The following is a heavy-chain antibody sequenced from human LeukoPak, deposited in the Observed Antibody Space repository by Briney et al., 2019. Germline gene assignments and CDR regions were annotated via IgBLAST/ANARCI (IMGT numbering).Heavy chain of an antibody. CDR1: GGSYSGYY. D-gene: IGHD2-2*01. V-gene: IGHV4-34*01. CDR3: ARLSSTSSSPWYYYYGMDV. J-gene: IGHJ6*02. Sequence: SETLSLTCAVYGGSYSGYYWSWIRQPPGKGLEWIGEINHSGSTNYNPSLKSRVTISVDTSKNQFSLKLSSVTAADTAVYYCARLSSTSSSPWYYYYGMDVWGQGTTVTVSS. CDR2: INHSGST.